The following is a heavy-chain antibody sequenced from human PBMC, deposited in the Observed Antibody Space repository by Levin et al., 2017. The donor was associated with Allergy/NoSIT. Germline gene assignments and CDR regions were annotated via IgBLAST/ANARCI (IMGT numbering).Heavy chain of an antibody. Sequence: AGGSLRLSCAASGFTFSSYAMSWVRQAPGKGLEWVSAISGSGGSTYYADSVKGRFTISRDNSKNTLYLQMNSLRAEDTAVYYCAKGLYYYGSGSYYLDYWGQGTLVTVSS. CDR3: AKGLYYYGSGSYYLDY. D-gene: IGHD3-10*01. J-gene: IGHJ4*02. CDR1: GFTFSSYA. CDR2: ISGSGGST. V-gene: IGHV3-23*01.